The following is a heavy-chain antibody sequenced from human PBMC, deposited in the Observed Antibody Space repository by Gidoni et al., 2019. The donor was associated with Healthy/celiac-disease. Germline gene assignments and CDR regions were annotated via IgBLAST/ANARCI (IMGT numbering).Heavy chain of an antibody. V-gene: IGHV3-66*01. D-gene: IGHD5-18*01. Sequence: EVQLVESGGGLVQPGGSLRLSCPASGFPVSSNYISWVRQAPGKGLEWVSVIYSGGSTYYADSVKGRFTISRDNSKNTLYLQMNSLRAEDTAVYYCAREGIQPRDAFDIWGQGTMVTVSS. CDR3: AREGIQPRDAFDI. CDR2: IYSGGST. CDR1: GFPVSSNY. J-gene: IGHJ3*02.